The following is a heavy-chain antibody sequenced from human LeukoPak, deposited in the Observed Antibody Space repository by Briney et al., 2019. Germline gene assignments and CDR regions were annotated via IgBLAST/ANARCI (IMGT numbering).Heavy chain of an antibody. D-gene: IGHD2-2*03. Sequence: SETLSLTCTVSGGSISSYYWSWIRQPPGKGLEWIGYIYYSGSTNYNPSLKSRVTISVDTSKNQFSLKLSSVTAADTAVYYCARVDEDYYYYYMDVWGKGTTVTVSS. V-gene: IGHV4-59*01. J-gene: IGHJ6*03. CDR2: IYYSGST. CDR3: ARVDEDYYYYYMDV. CDR1: GGSISSYY.